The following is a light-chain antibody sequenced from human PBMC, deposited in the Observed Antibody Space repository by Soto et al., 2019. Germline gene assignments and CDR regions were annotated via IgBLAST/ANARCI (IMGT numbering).Light chain of an antibody. CDR3: QQRSNWLFT. Sequence: ETVLTQSPPTLSLSPGERATLSCRASQSIGSDLAWYQQRPGQPPKLVIYDSSHRATVIPARFSGSGSGTDFTLTISNLEPEDFALYFCQQRSNWLFTFGPGTRVEIK. V-gene: IGKV3-11*01. CDR1: QSIGSD. CDR2: DSS. J-gene: IGKJ3*01.